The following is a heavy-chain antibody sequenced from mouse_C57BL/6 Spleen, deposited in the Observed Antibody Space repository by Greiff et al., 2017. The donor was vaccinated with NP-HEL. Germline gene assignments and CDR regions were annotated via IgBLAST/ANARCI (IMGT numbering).Heavy chain of an antibody. J-gene: IGHJ3*01. CDR2: INPNNGGT. V-gene: IGHV1-18*01. D-gene: IGHD2-1*01. CDR1: GYTFTDYN. Sequence: EVKLVESGPELVKPGASVKIPCKASGYTFTDYNMDWVKQSHGKSLEWIGDINPNNGGTIYNQKFKGKATLTVDKSSSTAYMELRSLTSEDTAVYYCARSRGNLAWFAYWGQGTLVTVSA. CDR3: ARSRGNLAWFAY.